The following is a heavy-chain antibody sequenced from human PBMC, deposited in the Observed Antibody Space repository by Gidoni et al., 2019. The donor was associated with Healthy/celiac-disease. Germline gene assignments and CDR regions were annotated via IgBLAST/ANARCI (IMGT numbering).Heavy chain of an antibody. V-gene: IGHV3-33*01. Sequence: ASGFTFRSYGMHWVRQAPGKGLEWVAVIWYDGSNKYYADSVKGRFTISRDNSKNTLYLQMNSLRAEDTAVYYCARERDGYNYGGGTFDYWGQGTLVTVSS. D-gene: IGHD5-12*01. CDR2: IWYDGSNK. CDR1: GFTFRSYG. CDR3: ARERDGYNYGGGTFDY. J-gene: IGHJ4*02.